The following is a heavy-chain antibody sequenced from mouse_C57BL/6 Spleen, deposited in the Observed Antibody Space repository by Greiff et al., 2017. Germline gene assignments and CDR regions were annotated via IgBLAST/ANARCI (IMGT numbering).Heavy chain of an antibody. D-gene: IGHD1-1*02. J-gene: IGHJ2*01. Sequence: EVKGVESGGGLVKPGGSLKLSCAASGFTFSSYAMSWGRQTPEKRLEWVATISDGGSYTYYPDNVKGRFTISRDNAKNNLYLQMSHLKSEDTTMYYCARGDYGFDYWGQGTTLTVSS. CDR1: GFTFSSYA. V-gene: IGHV5-4*03. CDR2: ISDGGSYT. CDR3: ARGDYGFDY.